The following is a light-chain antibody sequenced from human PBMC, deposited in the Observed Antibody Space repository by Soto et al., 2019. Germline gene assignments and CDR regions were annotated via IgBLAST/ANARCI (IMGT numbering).Light chain of an antibody. CDR3: QQRSNWPLT. CDR1: QSVSSN. V-gene: IGKV3-11*01. Sequence: EIVMTQSPATLSVSPGERATLSCRASQSVSSNLAWYQQKPGQAPRFLIYDASNRAAGVPARFSGSGSETDFTLTISSLEPEDFAVYYCQQRSNWPLTFGGGTKVDIK. J-gene: IGKJ4*01. CDR2: DAS.